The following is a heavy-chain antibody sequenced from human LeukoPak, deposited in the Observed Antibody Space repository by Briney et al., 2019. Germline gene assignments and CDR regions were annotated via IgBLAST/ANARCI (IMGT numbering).Heavy chain of an antibody. CDR2: ISGSGGST. J-gene: IGHJ3*02. CDR1: GFTFSSYA. CDR3: AKGLGVLWFGDHDAFDI. V-gene: IGHV3-23*01. D-gene: IGHD3-10*01. Sequence: GGSLRLSCAASGFTFSSYAMSWVRQAPGKGLEWVSAISGSGGSTYYADSVKGRFTISRDNSKNTLYLQMNSLRAEDTAVYYCAKGLGVLWFGDHDAFDIWGQGTMVTVSS.